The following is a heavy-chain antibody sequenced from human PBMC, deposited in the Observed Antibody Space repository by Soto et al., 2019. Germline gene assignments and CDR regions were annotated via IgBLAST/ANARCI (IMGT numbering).Heavy chain of an antibody. Sequence: SGPTLVNPTETLTLTCTVSGFSLTTGKLGVSWIRQPPGKALEWLAHIFSDNERSYSTSLQGRLTISKDTSGSQVVLSMTNVDPVDTATYYCARMNVDSYQFYYAMDVWGQGTTVTVSS. CDR3: ARMNVDSYQFYYAMDV. V-gene: IGHV2-26*01. D-gene: IGHD4-17*01. CDR1: GFSLTTGKLG. CDR2: IFSDNER. J-gene: IGHJ6*02.